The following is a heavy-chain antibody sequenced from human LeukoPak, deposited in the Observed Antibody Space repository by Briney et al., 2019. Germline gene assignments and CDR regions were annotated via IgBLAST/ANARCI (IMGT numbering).Heavy chain of an antibody. J-gene: IGHJ3*02. CDR2: IYSGGST. CDR3: ASDSSGYYSPAFDI. Sequence: GGSLRLSCAASGFTVSSNYMSWVRQAPGKGLEWVSVIYSGGSTYYADSVKGRFTISRDNSKNTLYLQMNSLRAEDTAVYYCASDSSGYYSPAFDIWGQGTMVTVSS. CDR1: GFTVSSNY. V-gene: IGHV3-66*01. D-gene: IGHD3-22*01.